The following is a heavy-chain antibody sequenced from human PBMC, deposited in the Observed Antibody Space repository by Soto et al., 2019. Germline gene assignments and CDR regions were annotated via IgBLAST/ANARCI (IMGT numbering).Heavy chain of an antibody. CDR1: GFTFSSYS. CDR2: ITSSSSTI. D-gene: IGHD3-22*01. V-gene: IGHV3-48*01. Sequence: PGGSLRLSCVASGFTFSSYSMNWVRQAPGKGLEWVSYITSSSSTIYYADSVKGRFTISRDNAKKSLYLQMNSLRAEDTAVYYCAREIYYDTSGQSYYYYGMDVWGQGTTVTVSS. CDR3: AREIYYDTSGQSYYYYGMDV. J-gene: IGHJ6*02.